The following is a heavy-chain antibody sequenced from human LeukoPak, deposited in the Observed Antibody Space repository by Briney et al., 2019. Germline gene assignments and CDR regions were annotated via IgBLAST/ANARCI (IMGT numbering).Heavy chain of an antibody. Sequence: GGSLRLSCAASGFTFSSYGMDWVRQAPGKGREWVAFRRYHGRDKYYGDSVKGRFTIARDNSRNTLYLQMDSLRGEDTAVYYCANSPYGDWSFDFWGQGTLVTVSS. CDR1: GFTFSSYG. CDR2: RRYHGRDK. CDR3: ANSPYGDWSFDF. V-gene: IGHV3-30*02. D-gene: IGHD4-17*01. J-gene: IGHJ4*02.